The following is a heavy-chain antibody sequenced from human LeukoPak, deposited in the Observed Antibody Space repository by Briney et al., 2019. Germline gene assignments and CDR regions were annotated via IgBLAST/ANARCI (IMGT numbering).Heavy chain of an antibody. D-gene: IGHD2-2*01. V-gene: IGHV3-30*02. Sequence: PGGSLRLSCAASGFTFGSYGMHWVRQAPGKGLEWVAFIRYDGSNKYYADSVKGRFTISRDNSKNTLYLQMNSLRAEDTAVYYCAKESGHCSSTSCYLFWFDPWGQGTLVTVSS. J-gene: IGHJ5*02. CDR2: IRYDGSNK. CDR3: AKESGHCSSTSCYLFWFDP. CDR1: GFTFGSYG.